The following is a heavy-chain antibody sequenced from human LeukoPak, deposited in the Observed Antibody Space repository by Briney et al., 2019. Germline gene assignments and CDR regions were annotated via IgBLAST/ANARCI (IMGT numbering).Heavy chain of an antibody. V-gene: IGHV3-23*01. CDR1: GFTFDDYA. CDR2: ISGSGGST. J-gene: IGHJ4*02. CDR3: ASAWYYYDSSGYYLCY. Sequence: GGSLRLSCAASGFTFDDYAMHWVRQAPGKGLEWVSAISGSGGSTYYADSVKGRFTISRDNSKNTLYLQMNSLRAEDTAVYYCASAWYYYDSSGYYLCYWGQGTLVTVSS. D-gene: IGHD3-22*01.